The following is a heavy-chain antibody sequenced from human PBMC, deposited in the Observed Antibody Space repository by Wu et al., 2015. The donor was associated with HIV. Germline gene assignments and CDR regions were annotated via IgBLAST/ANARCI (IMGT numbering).Heavy chain of an antibody. J-gene: IGHJ3*02. CDR3: ARAYYYDYTGYQRADAFDI. CDR1: GYTFTSYD. D-gene: IGHD3-22*01. V-gene: IGHV1-8*01. Sequence: QVQLVQSGTEVKRPGASLKVSCKASGYTFTSYDINWVRQATGQGLEWMGWMNPKSGNTGCAQKFQGRVTMTRNTSITTAYMELRSLRSDDTAIYYCARAYYYDYTGYQRADAFDIWGQGTMVTVSS. CDR2: MNPKSGNT.